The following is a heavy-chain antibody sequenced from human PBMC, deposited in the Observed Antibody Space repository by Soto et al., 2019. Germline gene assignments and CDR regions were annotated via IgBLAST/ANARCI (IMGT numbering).Heavy chain of an antibody. CDR1: GYTFTGYS. V-gene: IGHV1-18*01. J-gene: IGHJ4*02. D-gene: IGHD4-17*01. CDR2: ISAYNGNT. Sequence: QVPLVQSGAEVKKPGASVKVSRKASGYTFTGYSVGWVRQAPGQGLEWMGWISAYNGNTNYAQKFQDRLTMTTDASTSTAYMELRSLRSDDTAVYYCARPSGSYGDYAWSLKYWGQGTLVTVSS. CDR3: ARPSGSYGDYAWSLKY.